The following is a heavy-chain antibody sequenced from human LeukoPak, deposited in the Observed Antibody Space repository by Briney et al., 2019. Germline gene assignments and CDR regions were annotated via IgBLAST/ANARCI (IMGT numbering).Heavy chain of an antibody. CDR3: ARVQQLVLEGRHFDY. CDR1: GYTFTSYA. CDR2: INTNTGNP. Sequence: ASVKASCKASGYTFTSYAMNWVRQAPGQGLEWMGWINTNTGNPTYAQGFTGRFVFSLDTSVSTAYLQISSLKAEDTAVYYCARVQQLVLEGRHFDYWGQGTLVTVSS. D-gene: IGHD6-6*01. J-gene: IGHJ4*02. V-gene: IGHV7-4-1*02.